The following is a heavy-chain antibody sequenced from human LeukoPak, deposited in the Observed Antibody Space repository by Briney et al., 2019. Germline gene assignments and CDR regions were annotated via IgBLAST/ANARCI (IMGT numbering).Heavy chain of an antibody. D-gene: IGHD3-3*01. CDR3: ARERDETYYDFWSGYPWGLNWFDP. V-gene: IGHV4-4*07. J-gene: IGHJ5*02. Sequence: SETLSLTCTVSGGSISSYYWSWIRQRAGKGLEWIGRIYTSGSTNYNPSLKSRVTMSVDTSKNQFSLKLSSVTAADTAVYYCARERDETYYDFWSGYPWGLNWFDPWGQGTLVTVSS. CDR1: GGSISSYY. CDR2: IYTSGST.